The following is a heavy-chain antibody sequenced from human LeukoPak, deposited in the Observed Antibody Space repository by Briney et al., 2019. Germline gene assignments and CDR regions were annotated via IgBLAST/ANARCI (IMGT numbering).Heavy chain of an antibody. V-gene: IGHV3-23*01. CDR1: GFIFSSYA. CDR2: ISGSGGNT. J-gene: IGHJ4*02. D-gene: IGHD6-13*01. Sequence: GGSLRLSCAASGFIFSSYAMSWVRQAPGKGLEWVSGISGSGGNTYYVDSVKGRFTISRDNSKNTLYLQMNSLRAEDTAVYYCAKDGQKAAWDYWGQGTLVTVSS. CDR3: AKDGQKAAWDY.